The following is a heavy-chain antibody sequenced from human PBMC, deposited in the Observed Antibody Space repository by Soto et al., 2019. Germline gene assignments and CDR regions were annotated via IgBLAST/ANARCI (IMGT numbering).Heavy chain of an antibody. CDR3: ANSDRGGSGNSNF. D-gene: IGHD3-10*01. Sequence: EVQLLESGGGLVQPGGSLRLSCAASGFAFNTYAMDWVRQAPGKGLEWVSSISGSGDRTYYADSVKGRFTISRDNSEITLYLEMNSLRAEDTAVYYCANSDRGGSGNSNFWGQGTLVTVSS. CDR2: ISGSGDRT. V-gene: IGHV3-23*01. J-gene: IGHJ4*02. CDR1: GFAFNTYA.